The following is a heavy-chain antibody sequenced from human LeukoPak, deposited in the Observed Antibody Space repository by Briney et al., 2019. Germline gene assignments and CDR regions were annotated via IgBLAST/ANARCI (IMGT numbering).Heavy chain of an antibody. CDR1: GFTVSSYA. Sequence: QTGGSLRLSCAASGFTVSSYAMRWVRQAPGEGLWWVSAISGSGGSTYYADSVKGRFTISRDNSKNTLYLQMNSLRAEDTAVYYCAKSATHYYDSSGYYLDWGQGTLVTVSS. D-gene: IGHD3-22*01. J-gene: IGHJ4*02. CDR2: ISGSGGST. CDR3: AKSATHYYDSSGYYLD. V-gene: IGHV3-23*01.